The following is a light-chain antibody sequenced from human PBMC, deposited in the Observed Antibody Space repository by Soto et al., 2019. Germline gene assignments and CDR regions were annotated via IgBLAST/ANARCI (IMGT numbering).Light chain of an antibody. V-gene: IGKV1-9*01. CDR1: LDVSTS. Sequence: GDRVTITCRASLDVSTSLAWYQQKPGKAPKLLIYAASTLHSGVPSRFSGSGSETDFALTISSLQPEDFATYFCQQLYSYPRTFGRGTKVDIK. CDR3: QQLYSYPRT. CDR2: AAS. J-gene: IGKJ1*01.